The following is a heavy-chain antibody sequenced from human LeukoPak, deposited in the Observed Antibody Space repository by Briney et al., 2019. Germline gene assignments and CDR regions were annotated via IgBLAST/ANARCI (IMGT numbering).Heavy chain of an antibody. D-gene: IGHD3-9*01. V-gene: IGHV5-51*01. CDR2: MYPGDSDA. CDR3: ARHRDRHLLRYFGWVWLSGAFDI. J-gene: IGHJ3*02. Sequence: GESLKISCKGSGYSFTSYWIGWVRQMPGKGREWMGIMYPGDSDARYSPSFQGQVTISADKSISTAYLQWSSLKASDTAMYYCARHRDRHLLRYFGWVWLSGAFDIWGQGTMVTVSS. CDR1: GYSFTSYW.